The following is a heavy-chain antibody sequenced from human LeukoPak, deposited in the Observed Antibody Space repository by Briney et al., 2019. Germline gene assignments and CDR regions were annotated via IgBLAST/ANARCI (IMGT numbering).Heavy chain of an antibody. CDR2: IYTSGST. CDR1: SGSISSGSYY. D-gene: IGHD5-18*01. J-gene: IGHJ4*02. Sequence: PSETLSLTCTVSSGSISSGSYYWSWIRQPAGKGLEWIGRIYTSGSTNYNPSLKSRDTISVDTSKNQFSLKLSSVTAADTAVYYCAREGQGYSYGNFDYWGQGTLVTVSS. V-gene: IGHV4-61*02. CDR3: AREGQGYSYGNFDY.